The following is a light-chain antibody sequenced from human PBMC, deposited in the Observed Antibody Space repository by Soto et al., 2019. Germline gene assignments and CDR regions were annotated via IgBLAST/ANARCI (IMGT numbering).Light chain of an antibody. J-gene: IGLJ1*01. CDR2: QDS. CDR3: QAWDSSTHYV. Sequence: SYELTQPPSVSVSPGQTASITCSGDKLGDKYACWYQQKPGQSPVLVIYQDSKRPSGIPERFSGSNSGNTATLTISGTQPMDEADYYCQAWDSSTHYVFGTGTKLTVL. V-gene: IGLV3-1*01. CDR1: KLGDKY.